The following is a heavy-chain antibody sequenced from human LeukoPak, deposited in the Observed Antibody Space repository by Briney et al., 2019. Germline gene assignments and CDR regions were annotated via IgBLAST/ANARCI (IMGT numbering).Heavy chain of an antibody. Sequence: GESLKISCKGSGYNFFSYWIGWVRQMPGKGLEGMGIIYPGDSSTRYSPSFQGQVTISADKSISTVYLQWTCLKASDTAMYFCARQPGSGTDYFDYWGQGTLVTVSS. CDR3: ARQPGSGTDYFDY. CDR2: IYPGDSST. J-gene: IGHJ4*02. V-gene: IGHV5-51*01. D-gene: IGHD3-10*01. CDR1: GYNFFSYW.